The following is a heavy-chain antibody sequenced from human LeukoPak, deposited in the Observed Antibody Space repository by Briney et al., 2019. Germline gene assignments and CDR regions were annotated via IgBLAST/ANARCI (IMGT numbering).Heavy chain of an antibody. CDR2: ISYDGSNK. D-gene: IGHD6-19*01. CDR1: GFTFSSYG. CDR3: AKDGGVAGNLYYYYGMDV. Sequence: GGSLRLSCAASGFTFSSYGMHWVRQAPGKGLEWVAVISYDGSNKYYADSVKGRFTISRDNSMNTLYLQMNSLRAEDTAVYYCAKDGGVAGNLYYYYGMDVWGKGTTVTVSS. J-gene: IGHJ6*04. V-gene: IGHV3-30*18.